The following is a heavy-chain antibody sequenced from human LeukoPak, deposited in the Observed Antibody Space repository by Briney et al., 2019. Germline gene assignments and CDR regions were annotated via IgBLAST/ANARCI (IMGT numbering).Heavy chain of an antibody. V-gene: IGHV3-74*01. J-gene: IGHJ4*02. CDR2: INTDGNIT. Sequence: PGGSLRLSCAASGFTFRSYWMYWVRQAPGKGLMWVSRINTDGNITNYADSVKGRFTVSRDNAKNTLYLQMNSLRAEDTAVYYCARVRSGYESTGFDYWGQGTLVTVSS. D-gene: IGHD5-12*01. CDR1: GFTFRSYW. CDR3: ARVRSGYESTGFDY.